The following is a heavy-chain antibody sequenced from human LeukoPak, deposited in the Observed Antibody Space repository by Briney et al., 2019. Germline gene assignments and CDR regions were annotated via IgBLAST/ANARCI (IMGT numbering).Heavy chain of an antibody. J-gene: IGHJ4*02. V-gene: IGHV3-7*03. CDR2: INPDGSGT. Sequence: GGTLRLSCVDSGFTFSSSWMTWVRQAPGKGLEWVGNINPDGSGTSYAESVGGRFTISRDNAKNSVYLQINSLRVEDTAVYYCARDMAYDAFDYWGPGTLVTVSS. CDR1: GFTFSSSW. CDR3: ARDMAYDAFDY. D-gene: IGHD4/OR15-4a*01.